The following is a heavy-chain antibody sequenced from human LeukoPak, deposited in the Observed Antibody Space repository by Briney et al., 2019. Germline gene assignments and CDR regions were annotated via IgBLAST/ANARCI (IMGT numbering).Heavy chain of an antibody. J-gene: IGHJ4*02. CDR2: VNLQGST. CDR1: GGSITNTNY. Sequence: SETLSLTCGVSGGSITNTNYWTWVRQPPGKGLEWIGEVNLQGSTNYNPSLMGRVAISVDTSENHISLQLTSVTAADTAMYYCAREGGPYRPLDYSGQGTLVTVSS. CDR3: AREGGPYRPLDY. V-gene: IGHV4-4*02.